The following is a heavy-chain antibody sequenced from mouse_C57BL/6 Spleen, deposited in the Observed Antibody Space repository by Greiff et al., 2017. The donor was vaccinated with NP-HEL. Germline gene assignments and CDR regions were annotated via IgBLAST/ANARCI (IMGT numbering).Heavy chain of an antibody. CDR2: IYPGDGDT. J-gene: IGHJ2*01. V-gene: IGHV1-82*01. CDR3: ARGATVVPFDY. Sequence: VQLQESGPELVKPGASVKISCKASGYAFSSSWMNWVKQRPGKGLEWIGRIYPGDGDTNYNGKFKGKATLTADKSSSTAYMQLSSLTSEDSAVYFCARGATVVPFDYWGQGTTLTVSS. D-gene: IGHD1-1*01. CDR1: GYAFSSSW.